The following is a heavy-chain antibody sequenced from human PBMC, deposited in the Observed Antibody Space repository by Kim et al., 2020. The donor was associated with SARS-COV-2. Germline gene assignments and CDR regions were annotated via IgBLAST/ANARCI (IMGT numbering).Heavy chain of an antibody. CDR1: GGTFSSYA. D-gene: IGHD3-10*01. CDR3: AITYYYGSGSYCFDY. Sequence: SVKVSCKASGGTFSSYAISWVRQAPGQGLEWMGGIIPIFGTANYAQKFQGRVTITADESTSTAYMELSSLRSEDTAVYYCAITYYYGSGSYCFDYWGQGTLVTVSS. V-gene: IGHV1-69*13. CDR2: IIPIFGTA. J-gene: IGHJ4*02.